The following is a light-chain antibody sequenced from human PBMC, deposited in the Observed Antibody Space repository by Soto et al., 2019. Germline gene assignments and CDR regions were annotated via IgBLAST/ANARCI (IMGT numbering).Light chain of an antibody. Sequence: EIVLTQSPATLSLSPGERATLSCRASQSVSSYLAWYQQKPGQAPRLLIYDASNRATGIPARFSSSGSGTDFTLTISILEPEDFAEYYCQQRSNPFTFGPGTKVDIK. CDR1: QSVSSY. CDR3: QQRSNPFT. CDR2: DAS. J-gene: IGKJ3*01. V-gene: IGKV3-11*01.